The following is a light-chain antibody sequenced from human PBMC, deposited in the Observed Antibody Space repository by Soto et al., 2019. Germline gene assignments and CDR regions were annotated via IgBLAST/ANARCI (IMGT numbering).Light chain of an antibody. CDR2: GAS. J-gene: IGKJ5*01. CDR1: QSISSTS. V-gene: IGKV3-20*01. CDR3: QQYGNSPFT. Sequence: EIVSTQSPGTLSLSLGERATLSCRASQSISSTSLAWYQQKPGQAPRLLIYGASTRATGIPDRFSGSESGTDFTLTISRLEPEDFVVYFCQQYGNSPFTFGQGTRLEIK.